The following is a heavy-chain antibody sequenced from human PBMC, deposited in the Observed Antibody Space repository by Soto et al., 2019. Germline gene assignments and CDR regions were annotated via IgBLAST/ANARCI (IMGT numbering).Heavy chain of an antibody. CDR1: GFMFSDYA. V-gene: IGHV3-23*01. Sequence: PGGSLRLSCAASGFMFSDYAMTWARQAPGKELEWVSGLLRTGRSTYYADSVKGQFTISGDKSENTVYLQMDSLRAEDTAVYYCAKEAIAKEGIWSMDSWGQGTVVTGSA. D-gene: IGHD3-3*01. J-gene: IGHJ5*02. CDR3: AKEAIAKEGIWSMDS. CDR2: LLRTGRST.